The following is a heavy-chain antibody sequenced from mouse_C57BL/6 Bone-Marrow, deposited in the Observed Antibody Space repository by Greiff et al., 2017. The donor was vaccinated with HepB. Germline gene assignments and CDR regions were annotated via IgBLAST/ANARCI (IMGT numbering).Heavy chain of an antibody. CDR1: GFTFSDYG. Sequence: EVKLVESGEGLVKPGGSLKLSCAASGFTFSDYGMAWVRQAPRKGPEWVAFISNLAYSIYYADTVTGRFTISRENAKNTLYLEMSSLRSEDTAMYYCARQDGNYPYFDYWGQGTTLTVSS. V-gene: IGHV5-15*01. D-gene: IGHD2-1*01. CDR2: ISNLAYSI. CDR3: ARQDGNYPYFDY. J-gene: IGHJ2*01.